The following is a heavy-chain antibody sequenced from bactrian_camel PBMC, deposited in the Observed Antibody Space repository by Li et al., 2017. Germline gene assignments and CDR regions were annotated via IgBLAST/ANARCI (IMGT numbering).Heavy chain of an antibody. J-gene: IGHJ4*01. V-gene: IGHV3S10*01. CDR2: LDSDGRI. CDR1: GVTLGRNC. CDR3: AAAKGIPDLLRGGYLSARSYNY. D-gene: IGHD3*01. Sequence: DVQLVESGGGAVQAGGSLRLSCAVSGVTLGRNCVAWFRQAPGQEREWVGSLDSDGRINYAHSVKGRFVISKDNRKNILYLQMNSLTPGDTAMYYCAAAKGIPDLLRGGYLSARSYNYWGRGTQVTVS.